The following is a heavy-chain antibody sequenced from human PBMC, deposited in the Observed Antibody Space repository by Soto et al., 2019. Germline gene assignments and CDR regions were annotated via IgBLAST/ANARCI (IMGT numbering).Heavy chain of an antibody. J-gene: IGHJ3*02. D-gene: IGHD6-6*01. CDR3: ARVKARGPFAFDI. V-gene: IGHV1-46*01. CDR1: GYTFTRYY. Sequence: ASGKVSCKASGYTFTRYYMHWVRQAPGQGLEWMGIINPSGGSTSYAQKFQGRVTMTRDTSTSTVYMGLSSLRSEDTAVYYCARVKARGPFAFDIWGQGTMVTVSS. CDR2: INPSGGST.